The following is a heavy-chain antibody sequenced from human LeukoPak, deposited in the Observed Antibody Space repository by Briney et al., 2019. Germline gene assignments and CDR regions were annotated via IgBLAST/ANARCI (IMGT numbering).Heavy chain of an antibody. J-gene: IGHJ6*02. CDR2: MNPNNGGT. V-gene: IGHV1-8*01. D-gene: IGHD3-3*01. CDR3: ARGAIFGVTPRGYGMDV. CDR1: GYTFTIYD. Sequence: ASVKVSCKASGYTFTIYDINWVRQAPGQGLEWVGWMNPNNGGTVYAQKFQGRVTMTRDTSTGTLYMELNSLKSEDTAVYYCARGAIFGVTPRGYGMDVWGQGTTVTVSS.